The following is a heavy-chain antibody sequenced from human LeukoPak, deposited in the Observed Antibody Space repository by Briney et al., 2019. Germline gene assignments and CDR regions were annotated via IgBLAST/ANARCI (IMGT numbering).Heavy chain of an antibody. D-gene: IGHD1-1*01. V-gene: IGHV4-4*07. CDR2: IYPSGST. CDR3: ARGPITEDGTFHSPNA. CDR1: GGSIISYY. Sequence: SETLSLTCTVSGGSIISYYWSWVRQSAGKGLEWIGRIYPSGSTEYNTSLKSRVTMSVDMSKKQFSLKVSSVTAADTAVYYCARGPITEDGTFHSPNAWGQGTLVTVSS. J-gene: IGHJ5*02.